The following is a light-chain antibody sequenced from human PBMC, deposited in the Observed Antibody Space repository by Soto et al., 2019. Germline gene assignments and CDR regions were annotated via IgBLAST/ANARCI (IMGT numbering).Light chain of an antibody. CDR2: DAY. Sequence: QSVLTQPPSVSAAPGEKVTISCSGRTSNIGGNSVSWYQQLPGMPPKLLIYDAYKRPSGIPDRFSGSKSGTSATLGITGLQTGDEADYYCATWDSSLAAGVFGGGTQLTVL. CDR3: ATWDSSLAAGV. CDR1: TSNIGGNS. J-gene: IGLJ2*01. V-gene: IGLV1-51*01.